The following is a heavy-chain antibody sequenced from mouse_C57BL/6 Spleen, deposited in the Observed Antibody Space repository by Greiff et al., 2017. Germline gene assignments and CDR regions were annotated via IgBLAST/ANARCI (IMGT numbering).Heavy chain of an antibody. CDR1: GFTFSSYA. J-gene: IGHJ2*01. Sequence: EVKLVESGGGLVKPGGSLKLSCAASGFTFSSYAMSWVRQTPEKRLEWVATISDGGSYTYYPDNVKGRFTIYRDNAKNNLYLQMSHLKSEDTAMYYCARDRGDYCFDYWGQGTTLTVSS. CDR3: ARDRGDYCFDY. CDR2: ISDGGSYT. V-gene: IGHV5-4*01.